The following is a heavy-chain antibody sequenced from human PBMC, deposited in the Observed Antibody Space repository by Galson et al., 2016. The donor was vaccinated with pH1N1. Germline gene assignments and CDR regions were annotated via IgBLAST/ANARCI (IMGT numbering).Heavy chain of an antibody. CDR1: GFIFSGYW. D-gene: IGHD6-19*01. V-gene: IGHV3-74*01. Sequence: SLRLSCAASGFIFSGYWMHWVRQVPGEGLVWVSRISNDGTSTYYADSVKGRFTISRDNARNTLYLQMNSLRAEDTAVYYCTREGSDWSNNIDFWGQEILVTFSS. CDR2: ISNDGTST. CDR3: TREGSDWSNNIDF. J-gene: IGHJ4*02.